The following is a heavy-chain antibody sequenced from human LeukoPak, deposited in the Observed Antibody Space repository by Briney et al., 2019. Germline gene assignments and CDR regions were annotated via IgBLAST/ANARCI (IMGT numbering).Heavy chain of an antibody. CDR2: ISGSGGST. CDR1: GFTFSSYA. D-gene: IGHD3-10*01. V-gene: IGHV3-23*01. Sequence: PGGSLRLSCAASGFTFSSYAMSWVRQAPGKGLEWVSAISGSGGSTYYADSVKGRFTISRDNSKNTLYLQMNSLRAEDTAVHYCAKESGSGSYYTYYYYYGMDVWGKGTTVTVSS. CDR3: AKESGSGSYYTYYYYYGMDV. J-gene: IGHJ6*04.